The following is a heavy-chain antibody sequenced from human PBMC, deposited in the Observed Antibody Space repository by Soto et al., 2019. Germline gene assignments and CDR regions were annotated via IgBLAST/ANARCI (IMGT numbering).Heavy chain of an antibody. D-gene: IGHD3-22*01. CDR1: GGSISSGGYY. V-gene: IGHV4-31*03. CDR2: IDYSGST. Sequence: QVQLQESGPGLVKPSQTLSLTCSVSGGSISSGGYYWSWIRQHPGKGLVWIGYIDYSGSTYYNPSLKSRVTISVDSSKNQFSLKRSSVTAADTAVYYCAREGGGDVVVIGYGMDVWGQGTTVTVSS. J-gene: IGHJ6*02. CDR3: AREGGGDVVVIGYGMDV.